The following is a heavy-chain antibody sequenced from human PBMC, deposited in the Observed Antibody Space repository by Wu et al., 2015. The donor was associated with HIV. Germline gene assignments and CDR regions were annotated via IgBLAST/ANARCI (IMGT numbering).Heavy chain of an antibody. Sequence: QVQLVQSGAEVKEPGASVKVSCKASGHDFSGSYMHWVRQAPGQGLEWMGWINPNSGGTNYAQKFQGRVTMTRDTSSSTAYMELSRLRSDDTAVYYCARDLGLGYCSSTSCYFYYYYYMDVWGKGTDGRPSP. D-gene: IGHD2-2*01. CDR1: GHDFSGSY. CDR3: ARDLGLGYCSSTSCYFYYYYYMDV. V-gene: IGHV1-2*02. CDR2: INPNSGGT. J-gene: IGHJ6*03.